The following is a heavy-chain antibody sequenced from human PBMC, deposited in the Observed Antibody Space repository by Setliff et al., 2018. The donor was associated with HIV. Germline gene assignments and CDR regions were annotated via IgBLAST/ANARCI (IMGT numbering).Heavy chain of an antibody. J-gene: IGHJ4*02. V-gene: IGHV1-2*02. CDR2: INPNSGGT. Sequence: ASVKVSCKASGYTFTNYYMHWVRQAPGQGLEWMGWINPNSGGTNYAQKFQGRVTMTRDTSISTAYMELSRLRSDDTAVYYCARTLPQYTNLFDYWGQGTQVTVSS. D-gene: IGHD5-18*01. CDR1: GYTFTNYY. CDR3: ARTLPQYTNLFDY.